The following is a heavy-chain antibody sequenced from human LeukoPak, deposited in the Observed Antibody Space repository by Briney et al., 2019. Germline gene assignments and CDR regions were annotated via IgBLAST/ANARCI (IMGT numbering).Heavy chain of an antibody. D-gene: IGHD6-13*01. Sequence: SETLSLTCTVSGGSISSYYWSWIRQPAGKGLEWIGRIYTSGSTNYNPSLKSRVTMSVDTSKNQFSLRLSSVTAADTAVYYCARVYYSRSYDYWYFDLWGRGTLVTVSS. CDR2: IYTSGST. CDR1: GGSISSYY. V-gene: IGHV4-4*07. CDR3: ARVYYSRSYDYWYFDL. J-gene: IGHJ2*01.